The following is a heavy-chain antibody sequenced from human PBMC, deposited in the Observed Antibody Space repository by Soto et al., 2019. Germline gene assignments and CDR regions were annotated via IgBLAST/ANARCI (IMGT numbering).Heavy chain of an antibody. CDR2: ISWNSGSV. V-gene: IGHV3-9*01. Sequence: EVHLVESGGGLVQPGRSLSLSCAASGFTFDDYAMHWVRQAPGKGLEWVSGISWNSGSVGYADSVKGRFTISRDNAKNSLYLQMNSRRAEDTAFYYCAKDLTNYDSSGHYFDFWGQGTLVTVSS. D-gene: IGHD3-22*01. CDR3: AKDLTNYDSSGHYFDF. J-gene: IGHJ4*02. CDR1: GFTFDDYA.